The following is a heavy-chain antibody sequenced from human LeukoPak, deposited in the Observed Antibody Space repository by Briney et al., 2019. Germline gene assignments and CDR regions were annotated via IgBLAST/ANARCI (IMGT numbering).Heavy chain of an antibody. CDR1: GFTLRSYA. J-gene: IGHJ4*02. CDR3: AKRGQEIVVVVAATPLDS. CDR2: IRGAGGHT. Sequence: PGGSLRLSCAASGFTLRSYAMSWVRHAPGKGLEWVSAIRGAGGHTYYADSLKGRFTISRDNSKNTLYLQMNSLRAEDTALYYCAKRGQEIVVVVAATPLDSWGQGTLVTVSS. D-gene: IGHD2-15*01. V-gene: IGHV3-23*01.